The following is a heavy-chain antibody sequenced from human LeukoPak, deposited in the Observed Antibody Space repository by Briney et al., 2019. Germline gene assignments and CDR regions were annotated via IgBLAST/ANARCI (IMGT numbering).Heavy chain of an antibody. V-gene: IGHV3-23*01. D-gene: IGHD6-19*01. Sequence: GGSLRLSCAAPKFTFSTSALSWVRQAPGRGLEWVSGISGSGAKAYYSDSVKGRFTISRDNAKNSVFLQMNDLRAGDTALYYCASRRSGWPNDAFDIWGQGTMVIVTS. CDR2: ISGSGAKA. CDR3: ASRRSGWPNDAFDI. CDR1: KFTFSTSA. J-gene: IGHJ3*02.